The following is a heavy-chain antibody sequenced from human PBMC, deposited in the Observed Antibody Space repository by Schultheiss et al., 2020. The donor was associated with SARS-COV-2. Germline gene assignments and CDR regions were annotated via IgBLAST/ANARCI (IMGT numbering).Heavy chain of an antibody. J-gene: IGHJ4*02. V-gene: IGHV2-5*01. CDR3: ARMAAFCGGDCYWSFDS. D-gene: IGHD2-21*02. CDR1: GFSLSTSGVG. CDR2: IYWNDDK. Sequence: SGPTLVKPTQTLTLTCTFSGFSLSTSGVGVGWIRQPPGKALEWLALIYWNDDKRYSPSLKSRLTITKDTSKNQVVLTMTNMDPVDTATYYCARMAAFCGGDCYWSFDSWGQGTLVTVSS.